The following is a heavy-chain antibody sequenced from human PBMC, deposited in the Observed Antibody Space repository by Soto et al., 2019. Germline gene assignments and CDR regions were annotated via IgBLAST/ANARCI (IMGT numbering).Heavy chain of an antibody. CDR1: GGSISNYY. Sequence: SETLSLTCTVSGGSISNYYWNWIRQPPGKGLEWIGYTYYSGSTNYNPSLKSRVNISVDTSKNQFSLKLSSMTAADTAVSYCARAGGYASPFSYWGQGIQVTVSS. V-gene: IGHV4-59*01. J-gene: IGHJ4*02. D-gene: IGHD5-12*01. CDR2: TYYSGST. CDR3: ARAGGYASPFSY.